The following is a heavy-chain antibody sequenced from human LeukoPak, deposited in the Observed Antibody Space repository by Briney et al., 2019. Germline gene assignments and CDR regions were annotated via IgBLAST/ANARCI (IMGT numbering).Heavy chain of an antibody. D-gene: IGHD2-2*01. CDR3: ARSQTRASSTSCCPPDY. V-gene: IGHV3-48*01. J-gene: IGHJ4*02. CDR2: IGSRDSTI. CDR1: GFTFSHYS. Sequence: PGGSLRLSCAATGFTFSHYSMNWVRQAPGRGLEWLSYIGSRDSTIYYADSVRGRFTISRDNAQNSLYLQMNSLRAEDTAVYYCARSQTRASSTSCCPPDYWGQGTLVTVSS.